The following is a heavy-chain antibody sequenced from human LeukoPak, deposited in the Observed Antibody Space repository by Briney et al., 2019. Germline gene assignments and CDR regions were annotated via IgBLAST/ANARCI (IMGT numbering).Heavy chain of an antibody. CDR3: ARVYSSSSPTDY. CDR2: INPNSGGT. V-gene: IGHV1-2*06. Sequence: ASVKVSCKASGYTFTGYYMHWVQQAPGQGLEWMGRINPNSGGTNYAQKFQGRVTMTRDTSISTAYMELSRLRSDDTAVYYCARVYSSSSPTDYWGQGTLVTVSS. CDR1: GYTFTGYY. D-gene: IGHD6-6*01. J-gene: IGHJ4*02.